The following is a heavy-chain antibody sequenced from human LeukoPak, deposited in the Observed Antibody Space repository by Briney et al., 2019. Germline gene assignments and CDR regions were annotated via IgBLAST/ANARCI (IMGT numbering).Heavy chain of an antibody. V-gene: IGHV3-23*01. CDR3: AKGESSNWYYLDY. J-gene: IGHJ4*02. CDR2: LSGSAGST. Sequence: GSLRLSCAASGFTFSTYAMNWVRQAPGKGLEWVSALSGSAGSTYYADSVKGRCTISRDNSKNTLYLQMNSLRAEDTAVYYCAKGESSNWYYLDYWGQGTLVTVSS. D-gene: IGHD6-13*01. CDR1: GFTFSTYA.